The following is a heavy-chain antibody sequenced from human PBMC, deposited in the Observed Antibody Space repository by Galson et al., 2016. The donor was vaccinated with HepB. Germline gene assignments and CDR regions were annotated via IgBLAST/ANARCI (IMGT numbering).Heavy chain of an antibody. CDR3: ARAGENGWASSRGPFDP. CDR1: GDSIRSYY. J-gene: IGHJ5*02. V-gene: IGHV4-59*01. Sequence: SETLSLTCAVSGDSIRSYYWTWIRQPPGKGLEWIGYIYYSGSTSYNPSPTSRVTISVATSKNQFSLKLRSVTAADTAVYYCARAGENGWASSRGPFDPWGQGTLVTVSS. D-gene: IGHD7-27*01. CDR2: IYYSGST.